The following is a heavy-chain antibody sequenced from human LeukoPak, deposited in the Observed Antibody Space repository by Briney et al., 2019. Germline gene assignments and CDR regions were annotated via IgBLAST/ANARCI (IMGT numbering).Heavy chain of an antibody. J-gene: IGHJ6*02. D-gene: IGHD3-3*01. Sequence: GGALRLSCAASGFTFSSYAMSWVRQTPGKGLEGVSAISGSGGSTYYADSVKGRFTISRDNSKNTLFLQMNSLRVEDTAPYYCTKSVAIYFYYGLDVWGQGTTVTVSS. CDR3: TKSVAIYFYYGLDV. CDR1: GFTFSSYA. V-gene: IGHV3-23*01. CDR2: ISGSGGST.